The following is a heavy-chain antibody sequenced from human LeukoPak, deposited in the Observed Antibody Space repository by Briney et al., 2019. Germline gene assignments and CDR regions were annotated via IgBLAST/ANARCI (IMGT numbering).Heavy chain of an antibody. D-gene: IGHD4-11*01. CDR2: ISGSGGST. CDR1: GFTFSSYA. J-gene: IGHJ4*02. V-gene: IGHV3-23*01. CDR3: ARDRRMTTVTTLFDY. Sequence: TGGSLRLSCAASGFTFSSYAMSWVRQAPGKGLEWVSAISGSGGSTYYADSVKGRFTISRGNSKNTLYLQMNSLRAEDTAVYYCARDRRMTTVTTLFDYWGQGTLVTVSS.